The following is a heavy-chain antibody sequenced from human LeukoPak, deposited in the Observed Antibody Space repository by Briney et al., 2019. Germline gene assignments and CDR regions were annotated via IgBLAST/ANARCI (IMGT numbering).Heavy chain of an antibody. CDR2: INHSGST. CDR3: ARAGSGWSFDY. CDR1: GGSFSGYY. Sequence: KPSETLSLTCAVYGGSFSGYYWNWIRQPPGKGLEWIGEINHSGSTNYNPSLKSRVTISVDTSKNQFSLKLTSVTAADTAVYYCARAGSGWSFDYWGQGTLVTVSS. J-gene: IGHJ4*02. D-gene: IGHD6-19*01. V-gene: IGHV4-34*01.